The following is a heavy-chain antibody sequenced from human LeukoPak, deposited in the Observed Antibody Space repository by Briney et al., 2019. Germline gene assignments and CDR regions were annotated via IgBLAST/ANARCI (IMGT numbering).Heavy chain of an antibody. Sequence: GGSLRLSCAASVFTFGSYAMSWVRQAPGKGLEGVSAISGSGGSIYYGDSVKGRVNISKDNSKNTLYLQMNSLRAEDTGVYYCAPPNYGSGSYRWGQGTLVTVSS. CDR1: VFTFGSYA. V-gene: IGHV3-23*01. CDR2: ISGSGGSI. CDR3: APPNYGSGSYR. J-gene: IGHJ4*02. D-gene: IGHD3-10*01.